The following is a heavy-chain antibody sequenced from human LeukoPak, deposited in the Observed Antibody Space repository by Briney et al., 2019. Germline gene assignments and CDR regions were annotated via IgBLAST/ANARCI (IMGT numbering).Heavy chain of an antibody. CDR3: ARESSQGPDYFDY. CDR2: ISSSGSTI. Sequence: GGSLRLSCAASGFTFSSYEMNWVRQAPGKGLEWGSYISSSGSTIYYADSVKGRFTISRDNAKNSLYLQMNSLRAEDTAVYYCARESSQGPDYFDYWGQGTLVTVSS. J-gene: IGHJ4*02. CDR1: GFTFSSYE. D-gene: IGHD3-10*01. V-gene: IGHV3-48*03.